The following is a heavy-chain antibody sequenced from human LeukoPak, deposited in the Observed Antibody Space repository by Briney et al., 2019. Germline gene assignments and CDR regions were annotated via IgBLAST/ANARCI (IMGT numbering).Heavy chain of an antibody. CDR2: ISWNSGSI. J-gene: IGHJ4*02. CDR1: GFTFDDYA. CDR3: ATGYSSGWYLGPADY. Sequence: GRSLRLSCAASGFTFDDYAMHWVRQAPGKGLEWVSGISWNSGSIGYADSVKGRFTISRDNAKNSLYLQMNSLRAEDMALYYCATGYSSGWYLGPADYWGQGTLVTVSS. V-gene: IGHV3-9*03. D-gene: IGHD6-19*01.